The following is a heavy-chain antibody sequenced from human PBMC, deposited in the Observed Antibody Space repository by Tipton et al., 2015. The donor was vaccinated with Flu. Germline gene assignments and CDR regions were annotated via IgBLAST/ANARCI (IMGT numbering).Heavy chain of an antibody. CDR2: ISGSGGST. Sequence: GSLRLSCAASGFTFSSYAMSWVRQAPGKGLEWVSAISGSGGSTYYADSVKGRFTISRDNSKNTLYLQMNSLRAEDTAVYYCAKDHGFWSGYYYYFDYWGQGTLVTVSS. D-gene: IGHD3-3*01. CDR1: GFTFSSYA. CDR3: AKDHGFWSGYYYYFDY. V-gene: IGHV3-23*01. J-gene: IGHJ4*02.